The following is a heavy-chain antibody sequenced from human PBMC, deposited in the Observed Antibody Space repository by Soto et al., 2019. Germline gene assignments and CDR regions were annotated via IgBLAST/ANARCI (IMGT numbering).Heavy chain of an antibody. J-gene: IGHJ6*02. CDR1: GGTFGNSA. D-gene: IGHD3-3*02. V-gene: IGHV1-69*12. Sequence: QVQLVQSGAEVKKPGSSVTVSCKASGGTFGNSAVSWVRQAPGQGLEWMGGIIPIFRTPDYAQKFQGRVTITADESTSTVYMELTSLRSEDTAVYYCERDKDRQQLGGNYYYGIDVWGQGTTVTVSS. CDR3: ERDKDRQQLGGNYYYGIDV. CDR2: IIPIFRTP.